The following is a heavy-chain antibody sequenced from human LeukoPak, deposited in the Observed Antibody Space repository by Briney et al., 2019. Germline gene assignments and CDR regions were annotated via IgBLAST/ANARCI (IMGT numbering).Heavy chain of an antibody. CDR2: IYSDGTI. D-gene: IGHD3-16*01. V-gene: IGHV3-66*01. CDR1: GFTFSHYE. J-gene: IGHJ4*02. Sequence: PGGSLRLSCAASGFTFSHYEMNWVRQVPGKGLEWVSVIYSDGTISYADSVKGRFTISRDNSENTLYLQMNSLRVEDTAVYYCAREVGGGASGQWGQGTLVTVSS. CDR3: AREVGGGASGQ.